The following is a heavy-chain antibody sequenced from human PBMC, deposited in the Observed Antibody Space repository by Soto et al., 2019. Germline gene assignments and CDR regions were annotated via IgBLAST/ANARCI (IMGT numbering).Heavy chain of an antibody. V-gene: IGHV3-48*02. CDR1: GFTLSSYN. CDR3: ARDHGGSTWFVGIYYYFGVDV. D-gene: IGHD6-13*01. CDR2: ISGSSDTI. J-gene: IGHJ6*02. Sequence: EVQLVESGGGLVQPGGSLRLSCAASGFTLSSYNMNWVRQAPGKALEWVSYISGSSDTIYYADSVKDRFTISRDNAKNSLYLQMDSLRDEDTAVYYCARDHGGSTWFVGIYYYFGVDVWGQGTTVTVSS.